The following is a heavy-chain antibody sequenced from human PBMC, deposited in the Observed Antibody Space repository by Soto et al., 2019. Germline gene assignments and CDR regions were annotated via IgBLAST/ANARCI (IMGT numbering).Heavy chain of an antibody. CDR1: GGTFRNYA. CDR3: AIPVTKQQLVRGAFDH. Sequence: QVQLVQSGAEVKKPGSSVNLSCKTSGGTFRNYAINWVRQAPGQGLEWMGGSIPVVGTANYAQTFQGRFTITADEATSTAYMALSSLRSEDTAVYYCAIPVTKQQLVRGAFDHWGQGTLVTVAS. CDR2: SIPVVGTA. V-gene: IGHV1-69*01. D-gene: IGHD6-13*01. J-gene: IGHJ4*02.